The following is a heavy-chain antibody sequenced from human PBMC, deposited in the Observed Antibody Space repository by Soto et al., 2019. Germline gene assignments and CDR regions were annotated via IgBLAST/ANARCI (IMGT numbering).Heavy chain of an antibody. D-gene: IGHD3-3*01. CDR2: ISVSGGST. CDR3: AKDLATWSGYYRPADY. J-gene: IGHJ4*02. Sequence: GGSLRLSCAASGFTFSSYAMSWGRQAPGEGLEWVSAISVSGGSTYYADSVKGRFTISRDNSKNTLYLQMNSLRAEDTAVYYCAKDLATWSGYYRPADYWGQGTLVTVSS. CDR1: GFTFSSYA. V-gene: IGHV3-23*01.